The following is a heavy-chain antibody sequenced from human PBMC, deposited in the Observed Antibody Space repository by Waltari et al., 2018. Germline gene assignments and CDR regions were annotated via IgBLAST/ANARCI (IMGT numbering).Heavy chain of an antibody. CDR3: ARSYCSGGSCYEGSTNWFDP. CDR2: INPNSGGT. D-gene: IGHD2-15*01. J-gene: IGHJ5*02. CDR1: GYTFTGYH. V-gene: IGHV1-2*06. Sequence: QVQLVQSGAEVKTPGASVKVSCKASGYTFTGYHNQWVRQAPGQGLEWMGRINPNSGGTNYAQKFQGRVTMTRDTSISTAYMDLSRLRSDDTAVYYCARSYCSGGSCYEGSTNWFDPWGQGTLVTVSS.